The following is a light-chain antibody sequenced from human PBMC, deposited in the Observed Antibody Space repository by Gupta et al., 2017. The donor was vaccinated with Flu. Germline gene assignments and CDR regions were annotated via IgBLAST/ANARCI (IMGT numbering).Light chain of an antibody. CDR3: QSYDSLGGSV. J-gene: IGLJ1*01. CDR2: GNT. Sequence: QSVLTQPPSVSGAPGQRVTIPCTGSSSNIGADYDVPWYQQLPGTAPILLRHGNTNRPSGVPDRVSGSKSGNSASLAITGLQAEDEADYYCQSYDSLGGSVFGTGTNVTVL. V-gene: IGLV1-40*01. CDR1: SSNIGADYD.